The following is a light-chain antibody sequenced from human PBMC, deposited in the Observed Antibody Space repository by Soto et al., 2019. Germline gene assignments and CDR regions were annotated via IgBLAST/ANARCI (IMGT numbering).Light chain of an antibody. CDR1: SSDVGGYNY. V-gene: IGLV2-14*01. Sequence: QSVLTQPASVSGSPGQSITISCTGTSSDVGGYNYVSWYQQHPGKAPKLMIYDVSNRPAGVSNRFSGSKSGNTASLTISGLQSEDEADYYCSSYRSSSRVFRGGTKVTAL. CDR3: SSYRSSSRV. J-gene: IGLJ2*01. CDR2: DVS.